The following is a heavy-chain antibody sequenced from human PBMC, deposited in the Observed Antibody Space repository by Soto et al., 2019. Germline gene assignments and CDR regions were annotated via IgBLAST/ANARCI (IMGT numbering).Heavy chain of an antibody. J-gene: IGHJ4*02. V-gene: IGHV4-30-2*01. Sequence: QLQLQESGSGLVKPSQTLSLTCAVSDGAISSGGYSWSWIRQPPGKGLEWIGYIYHSGSTYYNPSLKSRVTISVDRSKNQFSLKLCSVTAADTAVYYCARVGVVAATGIDYWGQGTLVTVSS. CDR2: IYHSGST. D-gene: IGHD2-15*01. CDR1: DGAISSGGYS. CDR3: ARVGVVAATGIDY.